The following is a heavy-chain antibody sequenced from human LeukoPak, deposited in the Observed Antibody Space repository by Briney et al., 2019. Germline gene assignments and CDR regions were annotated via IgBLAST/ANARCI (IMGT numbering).Heavy chain of an antibody. CDR2: ISYDGSNK. V-gene: IGHV3-30*18. CDR1: GFTFSSYG. Sequence: PGRPLRLSCAASGFTFSSYGMHWVRQAPGKGLDWVAVISYDGSNKYRVGSVKGRFTISRDNSKNVLYLQTNSLRAEDTAVYYCAKNELLWFGEFDAFDIWGQGTMVTVSS. D-gene: IGHD3-10*01. J-gene: IGHJ3*02. CDR3: AKNELLWFGEFDAFDI.